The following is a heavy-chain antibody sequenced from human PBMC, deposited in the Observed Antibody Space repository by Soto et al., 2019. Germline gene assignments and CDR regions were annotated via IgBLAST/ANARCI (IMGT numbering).Heavy chain of an antibody. V-gene: IGHV4-39*02. CDR3: ATGGLFSS. CDR1: GGSISSSSYY. Sequence: SETLSLTCTVSGGSISSSSYYWGWIRQPPGKGLEWIGRINHAGTTDYNPSVKSRIIISADASKNQFSLKLTSVTAMDTAVYYCATGGLFSSWGQGTLVTVSS. D-gene: IGHD3-3*01. CDR2: INHAGTT. J-gene: IGHJ5*02.